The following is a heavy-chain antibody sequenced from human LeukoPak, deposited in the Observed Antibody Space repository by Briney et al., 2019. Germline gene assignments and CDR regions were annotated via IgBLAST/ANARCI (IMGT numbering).Heavy chain of an antibody. V-gene: IGHV3-7*04. D-gene: IGHD2-2*01. CDR2: IKHDSSEK. J-gene: IGHJ4*02. CDR3: ARGRSMDF. CDR1: GFTFSSYA. Sequence: GGSLRLSCAASGFTFSSYAMSWVRQAPGKGLEWVANIKHDSSEKYSVDSVKGRFTISRDNAKKILYLQMNSLRAEDTAVYFCARGRSMDFWGQGTLVTVSS.